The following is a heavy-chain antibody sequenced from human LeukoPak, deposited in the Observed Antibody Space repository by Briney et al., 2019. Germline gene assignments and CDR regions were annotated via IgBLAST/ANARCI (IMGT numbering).Heavy chain of an antibody. CDR1: GFTVSSNY. D-gene: IGHD1-26*01. Sequence: GGSLRLSCAASGFTVSSNYMSWVRQAPGKGLEWVSAISGSGGSTYYADSVKGRFTISRDNSKNTLYLQMNSLRAEDTAVYYCVEVGATTFALNFDYWGQGTLVTVSS. V-gene: IGHV3-23*01. CDR2: ISGSGGST. CDR3: VEVGATTFALNFDY. J-gene: IGHJ4*02.